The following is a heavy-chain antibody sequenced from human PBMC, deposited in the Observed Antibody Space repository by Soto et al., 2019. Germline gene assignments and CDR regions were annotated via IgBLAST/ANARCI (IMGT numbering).Heavy chain of an antibody. CDR1: GFIFSSYS. CDR2: ISSSSSTI. CDR3: ARDRDGLITIFGVVPNPDYYYYGMDV. V-gene: IGHV3-48*01. J-gene: IGHJ6*02. D-gene: IGHD3-3*01. Sequence: GGSLRLSCAASGFIFSSYSMNWVRQAPGKGLEWVSYISSSSSTIYYADSVKGRFTISRDNAKNSLYLQMNSLRAEDTAVYYCARDRDGLITIFGVVPNPDYYYYGMDVWGQGTTVTVSS.